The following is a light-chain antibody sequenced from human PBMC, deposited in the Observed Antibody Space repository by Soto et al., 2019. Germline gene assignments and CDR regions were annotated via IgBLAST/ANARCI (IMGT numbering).Light chain of an antibody. V-gene: IGKV3-20*01. CDR2: GIS. Sequence: EVVLTQSPGTLSLSPGERATLSCRASQSVSSNLAWYQQKPGQPPRLLIYGISSRANGIPDRFSGSGSGTDFTLTISRLEPEDYAVYYCQQYDVSPPITFGHGTRLAVK. CDR3: QQYDVSPPIT. J-gene: IGKJ5*01. CDR1: QSVSSN.